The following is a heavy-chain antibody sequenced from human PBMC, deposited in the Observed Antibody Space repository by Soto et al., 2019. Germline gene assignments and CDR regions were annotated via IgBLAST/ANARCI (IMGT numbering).Heavy chain of an antibody. J-gene: IGHJ4*02. CDR2: IYYSGST. D-gene: IGHD3-10*01. CDR3: AXXGXXXXXXXXYYYSPYYFDY. CDR1: GGSISSSSYY. V-gene: IGHV4-39*01. Sequence: QLQLQESGPGLVKPSETLSLTCTVSGGSISSSSYYWGWIRQPPGKGLEWIGSIYYSGSTYYNPSLKSRVTISVDTSKNQFSLKLSSVTAADTAVXYCAXXGXXXXXXXXYYYSPYYFDYWGQGTLVTVSS.